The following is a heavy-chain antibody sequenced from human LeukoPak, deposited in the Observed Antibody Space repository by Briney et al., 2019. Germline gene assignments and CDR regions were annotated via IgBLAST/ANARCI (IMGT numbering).Heavy chain of an antibody. CDR3: ARVVDTAMGVYYYYMDV. Sequence: ASVKVSCKVSGYTLTELSMHWVRQAPGKGLEWMGGFDPEDGETIYAQKFQGRVTMTEDTSTDTAYMELSSLRSEDTAVYYCARVVDTAMGVYYYYMDVWGKGTTVTVSS. CDR1: GYTLTELS. D-gene: IGHD5-18*01. CDR2: FDPEDGET. V-gene: IGHV1-24*01. J-gene: IGHJ6*03.